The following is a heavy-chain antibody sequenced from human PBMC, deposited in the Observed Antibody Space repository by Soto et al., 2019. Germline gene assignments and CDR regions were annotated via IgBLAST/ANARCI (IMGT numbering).Heavy chain of an antibody. CDR2: ISAYNGYT. Sequence: QVQLVQSGVEVKKPGASVKVSCKASGYTFTYYGISWVRQAPGQGLEWMEWISAYNGYTNYTQKFQGRVSMTTDTPTTTAFMGVRSLKSDDTAVYYGARARRDTRGGKEDYGGQGPRAPVPS. V-gene: IGHV1-18*01. CDR3: ARARRDTRGGKEDY. D-gene: IGHD1-26*01. CDR1: GYTFTYYG. J-gene: IGHJ4*02.